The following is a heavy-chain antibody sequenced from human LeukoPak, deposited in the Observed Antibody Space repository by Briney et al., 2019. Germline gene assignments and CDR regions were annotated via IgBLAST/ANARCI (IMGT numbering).Heavy chain of an antibody. CDR2: INHSGST. D-gene: IGHD6-13*01. CDR3: ARKPSSDRTAAAGPHNWFDP. CDR1: GGSFSGYY. Sequence: SETLSLTCAVYGGSFSGYYWSWIRQPPGKGLEWIGEINHSGSTNYNPSLKSRVTISVDTSKNQFSLKLSSVTAADTALYYCARKPSSDRTAAAGPHNWFDPWGQGTLVTVSS. J-gene: IGHJ5*02. V-gene: IGHV4-34*01.